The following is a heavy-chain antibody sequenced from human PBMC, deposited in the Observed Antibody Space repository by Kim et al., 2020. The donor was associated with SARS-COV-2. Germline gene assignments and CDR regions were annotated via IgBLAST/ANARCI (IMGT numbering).Heavy chain of an antibody. V-gene: IGHV4-59*01. CDR3: ARESITGTSGWFDP. CDR2: IYYSGST. Sequence: SETLSLTCTVSGGSISSYYWSWIRQPPGKGLEWIGYIYYSGSTNYNPSLKSRVTISLDTSKNQFTLKLSPVTAADTAVYYCARESITGTSGWFDPWGQGTLVTVSS. D-gene: IGHD1-20*01. J-gene: IGHJ5*02. CDR1: GGSISSYY.